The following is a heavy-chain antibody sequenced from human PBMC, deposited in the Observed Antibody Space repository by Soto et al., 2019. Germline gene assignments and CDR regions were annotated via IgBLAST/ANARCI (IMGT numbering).Heavy chain of an antibody. D-gene: IGHD3-22*01. Sequence: GGSLRLSCAASGFTFSSYSMNWVRQAPGKGLEWVSSISSSSSYIYYADSVKGRFTISRDNAKNSLYLQMNSLRAEDTAVYYCARAAEYYYDSSGYQHFDYWGQGTLVTVSS. CDR2: ISSSSSYI. CDR1: GFTFSSYS. V-gene: IGHV3-21*01. CDR3: ARAAEYYYDSSGYQHFDY. J-gene: IGHJ4*02.